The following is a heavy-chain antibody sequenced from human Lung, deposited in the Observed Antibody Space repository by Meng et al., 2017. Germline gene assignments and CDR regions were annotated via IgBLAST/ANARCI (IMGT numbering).Heavy chain of an antibody. V-gene: IGHV1-18*01. CDR3: ARGTPGRSYSDY. Sequence: QVHPVQSGPEVKKPGASVKVSFKASDYTFTGYGVSWVRQAPGQGLEWMAWLGAHDGDTSHAPKFQGRVTVSADRPTATAYMELRSLRSDDTAVYYCARGTPGRSYSDYWGQGTLVTVSS. D-gene: IGHD3-10*01. J-gene: IGHJ4*02. CDR1: DYTFTGYG. CDR2: LGAHDGDT.